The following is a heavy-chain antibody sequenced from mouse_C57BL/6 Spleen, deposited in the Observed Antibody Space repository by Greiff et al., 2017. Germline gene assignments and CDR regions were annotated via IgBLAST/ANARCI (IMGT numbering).Heavy chain of an antibody. Sequence: VKLVESGPGLVAPSQSLSITCTVSGFSLTSYAISWVRQPPGKGLEWLGVIWTGGGTNYNSALKSRLSISKDNSKSQVFLKMNSLQTDDTARYYCARSGYYDDPAWFAYWGQGTLVTVSA. CDR2: IWTGGGT. CDR3: ARSGYYDDPAWFAY. D-gene: IGHD2-3*01. J-gene: IGHJ3*01. V-gene: IGHV2-9-1*01. CDR1: GFSLTSYA.